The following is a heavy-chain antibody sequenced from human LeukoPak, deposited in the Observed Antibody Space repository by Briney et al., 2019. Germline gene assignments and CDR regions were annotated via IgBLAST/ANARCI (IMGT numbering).Heavy chain of an antibody. CDR1: GFTIADYT. D-gene: IGHD2-2*01. CDR2: ISRSSSDI. J-gene: IGHJ6*03. CDR3: ARITSTSYYFHFMDV. Sequence: GGSLRLSCAASGFTIADYTINWFRQAPGKGLEWVSYISRSSSDIYYADSVKGRFTTFRDNGKNSLFLEMNGLRVEDTGVYYCARITSTSYYFHFMDVWGKGTTVIVSS. V-gene: IGHV3-21*06.